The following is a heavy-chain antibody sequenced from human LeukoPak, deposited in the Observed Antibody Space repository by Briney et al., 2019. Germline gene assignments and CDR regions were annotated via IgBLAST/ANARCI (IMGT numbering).Heavy chain of an antibody. CDR1: GASISSGSYY. Sequence: PSETLSLTCTVSGASISSGSYYWSWIRQPAGKGLEWIGRMYTSGSTNYNPSLKSRVTISVDTSRNQFSLKLNSVTAADTAVYYCASRTVTTGGPFGYWGQGALVTVSS. V-gene: IGHV4-61*02. D-gene: IGHD4-11*01. CDR3: ASRTVTTGGPFGY. J-gene: IGHJ4*02. CDR2: MYTSGST.